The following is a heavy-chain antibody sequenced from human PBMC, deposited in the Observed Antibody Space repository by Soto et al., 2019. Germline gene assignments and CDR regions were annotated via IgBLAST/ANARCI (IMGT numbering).Heavy chain of an antibody. V-gene: IGHV1-18*01. Sequence: VASVKVSFKASGYTFTSYGISWVRQAPGQGLEWVGWISPYNGDTRYAQNVQGRVTLTTDTSTSAAYMELRSLRSDDTALYYCARRGSNKWDEDFDFWGQRTLVTVSS. CDR2: ISPYNGDT. CDR1: GYTFTSYG. J-gene: IGHJ4*02. CDR3: ARRGSNKWDEDFDF. D-gene: IGHD2-15*01.